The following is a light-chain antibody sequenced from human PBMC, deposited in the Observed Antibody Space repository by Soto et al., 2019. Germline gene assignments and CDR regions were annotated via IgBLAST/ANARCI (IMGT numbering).Light chain of an antibody. CDR2: DAS. Sequence: DIQMTQSPSTLSASVGDRVTITCRASQSISNWLAWYQQRPGKAPKLLIYDASTLESWVPSRFSGSGSGTEFTLTISVLRPDDFATYYCQQYNTYSYTFCQGTKLEIK. J-gene: IGKJ2*01. CDR1: QSISNW. V-gene: IGKV1-5*01. CDR3: QQYNTYSYT.